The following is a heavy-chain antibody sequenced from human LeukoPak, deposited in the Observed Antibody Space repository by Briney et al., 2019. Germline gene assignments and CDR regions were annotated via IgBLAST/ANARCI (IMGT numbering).Heavy chain of an antibody. V-gene: IGHV1-2*02. J-gene: IGHJ4*02. Sequence: ASVKVSCKASGYTFTGYYMHWVRQAPGQGLEWMGWINPNSGGTNYAQKFQGRVTMTRDTSISTAYMELSRLRSGDTAVYYCARASSPCSSSWYYFDYWGQGTLVTVSS. CDR3: ARASSPCSSSWYYFDY. D-gene: IGHD6-13*01. CDR1: GYTFTGYY. CDR2: INPNSGGT.